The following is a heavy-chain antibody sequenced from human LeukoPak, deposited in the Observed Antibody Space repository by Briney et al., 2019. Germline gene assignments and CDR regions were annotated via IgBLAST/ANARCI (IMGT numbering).Heavy chain of an antibody. CDR3: ARGGSGYDIDY. D-gene: IGHD5-12*01. CDR2: MYSGGST. Sequence: GGSLRLSCAAFGFTVSSNYMSWVRQAPGKGLEWVAVMYSGGSTDYADSVKGRFIISRDNSENTLYLQMNSLRAEDTAVYYCARGGSGYDIDYWGQGTLVTVSS. CDR1: GFTVSSNY. J-gene: IGHJ4*02. V-gene: IGHV3-66*01.